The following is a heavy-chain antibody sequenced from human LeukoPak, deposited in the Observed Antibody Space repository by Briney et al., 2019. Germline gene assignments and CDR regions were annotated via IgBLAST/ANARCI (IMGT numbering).Heavy chain of an antibody. V-gene: IGHV4-39*01. CDR3: ARGGYQSDF. Sequence: KPSETLSLTCSVSGGSISSSSSYWGWIRQPPGKGLEWIGSIYYSGSTYYNPSLKSRVTISVDTSKNQFSLNLSSVTAADTAVYYCARGGYQSDFWGPGTLVTVSS. CDR1: GGSISSSSSY. CDR2: IYYSGST. D-gene: IGHD5-12*01. J-gene: IGHJ4*02.